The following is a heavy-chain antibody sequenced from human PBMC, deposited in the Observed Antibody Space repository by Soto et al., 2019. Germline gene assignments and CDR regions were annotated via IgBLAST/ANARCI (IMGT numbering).Heavy chain of an antibody. D-gene: IGHD1-26*01. J-gene: IGHJ6*03. V-gene: IGHV4-61*01. CDR2: IYYSGRT. Sequence: SETLSLTCTVSGGSVRSDSFYWSWIRQPPGKGLEWIGYIYYSGRTSSNPSLRSRVTISVDTSKNQFSLKLSSVTAADTAVYYCARDLGSSYFYYLDVWGQGTTVTVSS. CDR3: ARDLGSSYFYYLDV. CDR1: GGSVRSDSFY.